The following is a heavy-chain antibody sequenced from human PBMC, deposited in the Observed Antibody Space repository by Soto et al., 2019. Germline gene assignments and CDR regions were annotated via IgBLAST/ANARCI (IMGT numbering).Heavy chain of an antibody. D-gene: IGHD4-17*01. Sequence: GGSLRLSCAASGFTVSSNYMSWVRQAPGKGLEWVSVIYSGGSTYYADSVKGRFTISRDNSKNTLYRQMNSLRAEDTAVYYCARVGDYRSLGLFSWGQGTMVTVSS. J-gene: IGHJ4*02. V-gene: IGHV3-53*01. CDR1: GFTVSSNY. CDR3: ARVGDYRSLGLFS. CDR2: IYSGGST.